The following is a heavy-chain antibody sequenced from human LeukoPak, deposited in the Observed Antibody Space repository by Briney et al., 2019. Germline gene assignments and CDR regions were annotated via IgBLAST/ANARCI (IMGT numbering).Heavy chain of an antibody. Sequence: GGSLRLSCAASGFTFSNYWMSWVRQAPGKGLEWVANIQQDGSEKYYVDSVKGRFTISRDNAKNSLYLQMNSLRAEDTAVYYCARFSGWRGKTNGLDYWGQGTLVTVSS. J-gene: IGHJ4*02. CDR2: IQQDGSEK. V-gene: IGHV3-7*01. CDR3: ARFSGWRGKTNGLDY. D-gene: IGHD6-19*01. CDR1: GFTFSNYW.